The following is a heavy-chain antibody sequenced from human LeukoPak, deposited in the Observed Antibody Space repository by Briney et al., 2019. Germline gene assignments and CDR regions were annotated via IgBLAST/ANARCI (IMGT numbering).Heavy chain of an antibody. CDR3: ARDGNSPADY. Sequence: GGSLRLSCAVTGFGFSSSVMHWIRQGQGKGLEWVAVISHDGSDKFYADSVKGRFTISRDNSNNILYLQMNNLRPEETSVYDCARDGNSPADYWGQGTLVTVSS. CDR1: GFGFSSSV. J-gene: IGHJ4*02. V-gene: IGHV3-30*03. D-gene: IGHD4-23*01. CDR2: ISHDGSDK.